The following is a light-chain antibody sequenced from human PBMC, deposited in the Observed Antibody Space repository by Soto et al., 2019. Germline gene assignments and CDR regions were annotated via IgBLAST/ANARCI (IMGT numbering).Light chain of an antibody. CDR3: QQGYSSRWT. J-gene: IGKJ1*01. CDR2: ATS. Sequence: DLPMTQSPSSLSASVGDRVTITCRASQNIRSYLNWYQQKPGKAPQLLIYATSSLQTGVPSRFSASGSGTDFSLVISDLQPEDSATYYCQQGYSSRWTSGRGTKVEI. V-gene: IGKV1-39*01. CDR1: QNIRSY.